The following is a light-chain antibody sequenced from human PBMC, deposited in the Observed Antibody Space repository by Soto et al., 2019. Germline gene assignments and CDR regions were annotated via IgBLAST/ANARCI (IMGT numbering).Light chain of an antibody. CDR1: SSDVGGYDY. CDR2: EVS. J-gene: IGLJ1*01. CDR3: SSYTTSSSYV. V-gene: IGLV2-14*01. Sequence: QSALTQPASVSGSPGQSITMSCTGTSSDVGGYDYVSWYQQHPGEVPKLIIFEVSSRPAWISNRFSASKSGNTASLTISGIQAEDEADYYCSSYTTSSSYVFGTGTKLTGL.